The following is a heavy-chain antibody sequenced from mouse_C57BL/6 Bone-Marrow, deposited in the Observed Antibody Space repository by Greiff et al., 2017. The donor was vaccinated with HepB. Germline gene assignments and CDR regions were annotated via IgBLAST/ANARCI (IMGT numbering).Heavy chain of an antibody. CDR2: ISSGSSTI. J-gene: IGHJ1*03. Sequence: EVKLMESGGGLVKPGGSLKLSCAASGFTFSDYGMHWVRQAPEKGLEWVAYISSGSSTIYYADTVKGRFTISRDNAKNTLFLQMTSLRSEDTAMYYCARKKYFDVGGTGTTVTVSS. CDR3: ARKKYFDV. CDR1: GFTFSDYG. V-gene: IGHV5-17*01.